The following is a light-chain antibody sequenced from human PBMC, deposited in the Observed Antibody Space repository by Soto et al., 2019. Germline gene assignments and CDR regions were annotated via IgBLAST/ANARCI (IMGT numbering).Light chain of an antibody. CDR3: QQYNKWPRT. J-gene: IGKJ1*01. Sequence: EIVMTESPATLSVSPGERATLSCRASQSVSSYLAWYQQKPGQAPRLLIYGASTRAAIIPARFSGSGSGTEFTLTISSLQSEDFAVYYCQQYNKWPRTFGQGTKVDIK. CDR1: QSVSSY. CDR2: GAS. V-gene: IGKV3-15*01.